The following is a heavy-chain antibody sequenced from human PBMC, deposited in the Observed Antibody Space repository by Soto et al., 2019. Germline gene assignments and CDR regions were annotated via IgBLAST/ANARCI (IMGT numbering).Heavy chain of an antibody. CDR1: GDTFTSYG. V-gene: IGHV1-18*01. CDR2: ISAYNGNT. Sequence: ASVKVSCKASGDTFTSYGISWVRQAPGQGLEWMGWISAYNGNTNYAQKLQGRVTMTTDTSTSTAYMELRSLRAEDTAVYYCAKVVTMIVVAPYFDYWGQGTLVTVSS. J-gene: IGHJ4*02. D-gene: IGHD3-22*01. CDR3: AKVVTMIVVAPYFDY.